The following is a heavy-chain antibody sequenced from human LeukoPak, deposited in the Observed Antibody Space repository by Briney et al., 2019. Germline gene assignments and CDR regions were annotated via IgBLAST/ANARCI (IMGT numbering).Heavy chain of an antibody. J-gene: IGHJ4*02. V-gene: IGHV1-69*01. CDR3: SRRNDRSGSDYFDY. CDR2: IIPIFGTA. CDR1: GGTFSSYA. Sequence: SVKVFCKASGGTFSSYAISWVRQAPGQGLEWMGGIIPIFGTANYAQKFQGRVTITADESTSTAYMELSSLRSEDTAVYYCSRRNDRSGSDYFDYWCQGTLVTVSS. D-gene: IGHD1-26*01.